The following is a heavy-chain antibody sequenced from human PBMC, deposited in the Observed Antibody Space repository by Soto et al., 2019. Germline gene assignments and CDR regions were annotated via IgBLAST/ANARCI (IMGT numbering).Heavy chain of an antibody. D-gene: IGHD2-21*02. CDR2: IIPIFGTA. CDR3: ARAPIVVVTAIRYYFDY. V-gene: IGHV1-69*13. J-gene: IGHJ4*02. CDR1: GGTFSSYA. Sequence: GASVKVSCKASGGTFSSYAISWVRQAPGQGLERMGGIIPIFGTANYAQKFQGRVTITADESTSTAYMELSSLRSEDTAVYYCARAPIVVVTAIRYYFDYWGQGTLVTVSS.